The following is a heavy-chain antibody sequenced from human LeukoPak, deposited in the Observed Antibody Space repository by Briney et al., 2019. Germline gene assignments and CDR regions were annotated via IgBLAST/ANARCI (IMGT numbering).Heavy chain of an antibody. V-gene: IGHV4-59*01. CDR3: AREDSTWFDP. D-gene: IGHD2/OR15-2a*01. CDR1: GGSISSYY. Sequence: SETLSLTCTVSGGSISSYYWSWIRQPPGKGLEWIGYIYYTGSTNYSPSLKSRVTISVDTSKNQFSLNLSSVTAADTALYYCAREDSTWFDPWGQGTLVTVSS. CDR2: IYYTGST. J-gene: IGHJ5*02.